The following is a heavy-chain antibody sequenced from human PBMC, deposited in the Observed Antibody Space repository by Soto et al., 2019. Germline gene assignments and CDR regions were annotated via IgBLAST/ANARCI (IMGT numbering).Heavy chain of an antibody. J-gene: IGHJ5*02. D-gene: IGHD6-13*01. CDR1: GGSISSSSYY. CDR2: IYYSGST. Sequence: QLQLQESGPGLVKPSETLSLTCTVSGGSISSSSYYWGWIRQPPGKGLEWIGSIYYSGSTYYNPSLKSRDTISVDTSKNQFSLKLSSVTAADTAVYYCARHGYSSSWYGWRWFDPWGQGTLVTVSS. CDR3: ARHGYSSSWYGWRWFDP. V-gene: IGHV4-39*01.